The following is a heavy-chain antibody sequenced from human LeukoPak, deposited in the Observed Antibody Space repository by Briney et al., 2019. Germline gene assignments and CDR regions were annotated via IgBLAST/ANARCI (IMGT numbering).Heavy chain of an antibody. CDR2: ISSSGSTI. V-gene: IGHV3-11*01. J-gene: IGHJ6*02. D-gene: IGHD2-2*01. CDR1: GFTFSDYY. CDR3: ARDGSSVSLYGMDV. Sequence: GESLGLSCAASGFTFSDYYMSWIRQAPGKGLEWVSYISSSGSTIYYADSVKGRFTISRDNAKNSLYLQMNSLRAEDTAVYYCARDGSSVSLYGMDVWGQGTTVTVSS.